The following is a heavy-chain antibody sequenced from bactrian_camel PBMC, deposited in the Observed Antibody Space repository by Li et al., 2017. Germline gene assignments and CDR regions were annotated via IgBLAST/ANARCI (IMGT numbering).Heavy chain of an antibody. V-gene: IGHV3-3*01. J-gene: IGHJ4*01. D-gene: IGHD5*01. CDR2: IHTSGGHT. Sequence: QVQLVESGGGSVQAGGSLRLSCRASGRFYSRACMGWFRQAPGKQREGVAAIHTSGGHTYVADFVKGRFTISKDNTGNTDNAKSTVDLQMNNLKPEDTARYYCAKGAFGHADGTGHATRGQGTQVTVS. CDR1: GRFYSRAC.